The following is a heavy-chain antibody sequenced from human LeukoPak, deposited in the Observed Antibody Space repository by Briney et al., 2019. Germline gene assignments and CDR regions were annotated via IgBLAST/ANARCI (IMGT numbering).Heavy chain of an antibody. Sequence: SETLSLTCAVYGGSFSGYYWSWIRQPPGKGLEWIGEINHSGSTNHNPSLKSRVTISVDTSKNQFSLKLSSVTAADTAVYYCARRPDFWSGYYREFDYWGQVTLVTVSS. CDR3: ARRPDFWSGYYREFDY. V-gene: IGHV4-34*01. CDR1: GGSFSGYY. CDR2: INHSGST. D-gene: IGHD3-3*01. J-gene: IGHJ4*02.